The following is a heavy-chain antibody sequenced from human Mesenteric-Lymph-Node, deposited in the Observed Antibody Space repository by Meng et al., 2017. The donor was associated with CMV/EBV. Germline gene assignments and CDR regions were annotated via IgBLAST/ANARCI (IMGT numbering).Heavy chain of an antibody. CDR2: ISNDGGST. CDR3: AKTVAGRCCSDY. J-gene: IGHJ4*02. D-gene: IGHD6-19*01. V-gene: IGHV3-23*01. Sequence: GFSSWRQDNNWDRQEPVKGMEWVSAISNDGGSTSDAVTVKGQYTISRDNSKNTLYLQTNRLRAEDTAIYYWAKTVAGRCCSDYWGQGTLVTVSS. CDR1: GFSSWRQD.